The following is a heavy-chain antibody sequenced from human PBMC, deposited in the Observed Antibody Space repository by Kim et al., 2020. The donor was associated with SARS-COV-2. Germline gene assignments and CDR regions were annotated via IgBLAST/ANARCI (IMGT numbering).Heavy chain of an antibody. CDR2: IIPILGIA. J-gene: IGHJ3*02. CDR1: GGTFSSYA. D-gene: IGHD3-22*01. V-gene: IGHV1-69*04. Sequence: SVKVSCKASGGTFSSYAISWVRQAPGQGLEWMGRIIPILGIANYAQKFQGRVTITADKSTSTAYMELSSLRSEDTAVYYCARAGRSSITMIVVVMGDAFDIWGQGTMVTVSS. CDR3: ARAGRSSITMIVVVMGDAFDI.